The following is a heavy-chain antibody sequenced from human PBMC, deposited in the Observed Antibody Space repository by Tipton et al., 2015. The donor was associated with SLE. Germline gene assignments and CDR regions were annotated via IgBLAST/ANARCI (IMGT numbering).Heavy chain of an antibody. J-gene: IGHJ4*02. CDR2: ISGSGVDP. V-gene: IGHV3-23*01. D-gene: IGHD3-22*01. CDR1: GFTFSTYV. CDR3: AKDGRGDHYESPAGWFFDY. Sequence: GSLRLSCAASGFTFSTYVMSWVRQAPGKGLEWVSAISGSGVDPYYADSVKGRFTISRDNSKNTLYLQMNSLRAEDTAVYYCAKDGRGDHYESPAGWFFDYWGQGTLVTVSS.